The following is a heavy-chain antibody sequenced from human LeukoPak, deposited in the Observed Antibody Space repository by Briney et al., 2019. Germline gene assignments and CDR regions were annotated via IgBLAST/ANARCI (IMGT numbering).Heavy chain of an antibody. Sequence: PGGSLRLSCAASGFTFSSYAMSWVRQAPGKGLEWVSAISGSGGSTYYADSVKGRFTISRDNSKNTLYLQMNSLRAEDTAVYYCAKGGNDYVWGSYRPQLLDYWGQGTLVTVSS. CDR1: GFTFSSYA. J-gene: IGHJ4*02. D-gene: IGHD3-16*02. V-gene: IGHV3-23*01. CDR2: ISGSGGST. CDR3: AKGGNDYVWGSYRPQLLDY.